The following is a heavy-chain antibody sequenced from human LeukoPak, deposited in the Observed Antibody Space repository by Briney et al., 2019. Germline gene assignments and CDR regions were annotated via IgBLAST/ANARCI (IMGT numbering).Heavy chain of an antibody. D-gene: IGHD2-2*01. CDR1: GFMLSNHA. CDR3: ATCSSASCYWGGDY. V-gene: IGHV3-23*01. J-gene: IGHJ4*02. CDR2: ISYDGAT. Sequence: GGSLRLSCAASGFMLSNHAMSWVRQAPGKGLEWLSVISYDGATFYADSVKGRFTISRDTSKNTLYLQMNGLRAEDTALYYCATCSSASCYWGGDYWGQGTQVIVSS.